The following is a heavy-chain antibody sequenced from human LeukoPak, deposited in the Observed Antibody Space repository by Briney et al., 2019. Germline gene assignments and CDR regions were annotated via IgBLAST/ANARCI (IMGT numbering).Heavy chain of an antibody. D-gene: IGHD5-18*01. CDR3: ARVSTAMVRYNWFDP. J-gene: IGHJ5*02. V-gene: IGHV1-69*13. Sequence: GASVKVSCKASGGTFSSYAISWVRQAPGQGLEWMGGIIPIFGTANYAQKFQGRVTITADESTSTAYMELSSLRSEDTAVYYCARVSTAMVRYNWFDPWGRGTLVTVSS. CDR2: IIPIFGTA. CDR1: GGTFSSYA.